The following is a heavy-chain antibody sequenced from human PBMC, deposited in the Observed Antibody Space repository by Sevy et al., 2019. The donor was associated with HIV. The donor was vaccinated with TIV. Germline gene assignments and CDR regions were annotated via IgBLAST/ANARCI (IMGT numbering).Heavy chain of an antibody. D-gene: IGHD3-3*01. Sequence: GGSLRLSCAASGFTVSSNYMSWVRQAPGKGLEWVSVIFSSGSTQYADFVKSRITNSRDNPKNTLYFQMNSLRPEDTAVYYCARGSGLYYFDFWGQGTLVTVSS. CDR3: ARGSGLYYFDF. CDR1: GFTVSSNY. J-gene: IGHJ4*02. V-gene: IGHV3-53*01. CDR2: IFSSGST.